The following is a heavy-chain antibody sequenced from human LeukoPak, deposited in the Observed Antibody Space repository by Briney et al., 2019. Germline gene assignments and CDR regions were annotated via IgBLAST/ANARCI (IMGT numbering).Heavy chain of an antibody. CDR2: IYHSGST. CDR1: GGSISSGGYY. V-gene: IGHV4-30-2*01. Sequence: SQTLSLTCTVSGGSISSGGYYWSWIRQPPGKGLEWIGYIYHSGSTYYNPPLKSRVTISVDRSKNQFSLKLSSVTAADTAVYYCARVGRQLAPGYFDYWGQGTLVTVSS. J-gene: IGHJ4*02. CDR3: ARVGRQLAPGYFDY. D-gene: IGHD6-6*01.